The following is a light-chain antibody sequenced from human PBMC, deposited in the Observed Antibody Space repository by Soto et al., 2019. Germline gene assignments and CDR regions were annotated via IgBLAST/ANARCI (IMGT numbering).Light chain of an antibody. CDR1: HSVSSW. V-gene: IGKV1-5*03. Sequence: DIQMTQSPSTLSASVGDRVTITCGASHSVSSWLAWYQQKPGKAPKLLVFRASSLESGVPSRFSGSGSGTEFTLTISSLQPDDFATYYCQHYNSYSEAFGQGTKVDIK. CDR2: RAS. J-gene: IGKJ1*01. CDR3: QHYNSYSEA.